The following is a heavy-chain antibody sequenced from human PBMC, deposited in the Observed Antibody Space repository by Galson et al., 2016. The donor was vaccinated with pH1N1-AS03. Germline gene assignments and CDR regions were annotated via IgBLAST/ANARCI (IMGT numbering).Heavy chain of an antibody. J-gene: IGHJ4*02. CDR1: GFPFSTYW. Sequence: SLRLSCAASGFPFSTYWMHWVRQAPGKGLAWVPRISPGGTSALYADSVKGRFTIFRDNTQSTLYLQMDSLTAEDTAVYYCAKPRAADWQAFNYWGRGALVTVSS. V-gene: IGHV3-74*03. CDR3: AKPRAADWQAFNY. D-gene: IGHD3-9*01. CDR2: ISPGGTSA.